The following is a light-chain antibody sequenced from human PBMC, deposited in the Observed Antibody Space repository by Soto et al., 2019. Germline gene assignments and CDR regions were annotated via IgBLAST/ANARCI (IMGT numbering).Light chain of an antibody. CDR3: QQRNDWPALS. V-gene: IGKV3-11*01. Sequence: ENVLTQFPATLSLSPGESATLSCRASEYVRVYLAWYHQKPGQAPRLLMYETSTRAPGIPRRFSGSGSGADFTLSISSLEPEASGVYYCQQRNDWPALSFCGGTKVEIK. J-gene: IGKJ4*01. CDR1: EYVRVY. CDR2: ETS.